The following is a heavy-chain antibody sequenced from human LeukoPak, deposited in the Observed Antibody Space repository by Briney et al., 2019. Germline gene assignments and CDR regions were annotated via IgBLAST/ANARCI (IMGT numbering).Heavy chain of an antibody. CDR3: ASAGSGYYQHHFDY. D-gene: IGHD3-22*01. CDR2: ISSSSSYI. J-gene: IGHJ4*02. CDR1: GFTFSSYS. Sequence: PGGSLRLSCTASGFTFSSYSMNWVRQAPGKGLEWVSSISSSSSYIYYADSVKGRFTISRDNAKNSLYLQMNSLRAEDTAVYYCASAGSGYYQHHFDYWGQGTLVTVSS. V-gene: IGHV3-21*01.